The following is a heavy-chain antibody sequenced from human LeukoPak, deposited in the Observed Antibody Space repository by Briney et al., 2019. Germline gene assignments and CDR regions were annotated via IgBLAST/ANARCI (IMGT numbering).Heavy chain of an antibody. CDR2: VSAYNGNT. CDR1: GYTFTSYG. J-gene: IGHJ4*02. D-gene: IGHD6-13*01. Sequence: ASVKVSCKASGYTFTSYGISWVRQAPGQGLEWMGWVSAYNGNTNYAQKLQGRVTMTTDTSTSTAYMELRSLRSDDTAVYYCARGGTRSSWVGNFDYWGQGTLVTVSS. V-gene: IGHV1-18*01. CDR3: ARGGTRSSWVGNFDY.